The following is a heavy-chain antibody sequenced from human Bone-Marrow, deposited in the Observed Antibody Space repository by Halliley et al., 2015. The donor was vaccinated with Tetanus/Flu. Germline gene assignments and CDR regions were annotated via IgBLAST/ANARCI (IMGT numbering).Heavy chain of an antibody. J-gene: IGHJ4*02. CDR2: VSATGNAS. D-gene: IGHD1-7*01. Sequence: EWVPSVSATGNASYYANYGKGRFTASRDSSKTTVSLQLNSLTAEDTAVYYCAKGGRNYYFDYWGQGTLVTVSS. V-gene: IGHV3-23*01. CDR3: AKGGRNYYFDY.